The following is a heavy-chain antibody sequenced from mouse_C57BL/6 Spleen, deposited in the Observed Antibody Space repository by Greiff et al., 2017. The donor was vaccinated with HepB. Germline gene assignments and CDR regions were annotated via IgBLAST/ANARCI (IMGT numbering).Heavy chain of an antibody. V-gene: IGHV3-1*01. CDR1: GYSITSGYD. CDR3: ASGDGYDYAMDY. J-gene: IGHJ4*01. D-gene: IGHD2-2*01. CDR2: ISYSGST. Sequence: DVQLQESGPGMVKPSQSLSLTCTVTGYSITSGYDWHWIGHFPGNKLEWMGYISYSGSTNYNPSLKSRISSTHDTSKNHFFLKLNSVTTEDTATYYCASGDGYDYAMDYWGQGTSVTVSS.